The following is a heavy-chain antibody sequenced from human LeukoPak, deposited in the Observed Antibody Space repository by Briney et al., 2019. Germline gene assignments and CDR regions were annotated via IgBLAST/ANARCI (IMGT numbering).Heavy chain of an antibody. J-gene: IGHJ4*02. Sequence: ASVKVSCKASGYTFTDYYMHWVRRAPGQGFEWMGWINPNDGDTNYAQKFQGRVTMTRDTSISTAHMEVSRLRSDDTAVYYCARANFLYCSSSTCLFDYWGQGTLVTVSS. CDR2: INPNDGDT. V-gene: IGHV1-2*02. D-gene: IGHD2-2*01. CDR1: GYTFTDYY. CDR3: ARANFLYCSSSTCLFDY.